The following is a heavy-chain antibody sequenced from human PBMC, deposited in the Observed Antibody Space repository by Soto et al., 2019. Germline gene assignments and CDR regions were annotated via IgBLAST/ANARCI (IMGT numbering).Heavy chain of an antibody. V-gene: IGHV1-18*01. J-gene: IGHJ4*02. CDR1: GYTFSSSG. CDR2: ISANSGNT. D-gene: IGHD6-6*01. CDR3: ARDVGVQELDY. Sequence: ASVKVSCKASGYTFSSSGFTWVRQAPGQGLEWMGWISANSGNTNYAQKLQGRVTMTTDTSTSTAYMELRGLRSDDTAVYYCARDVGVQELDYWGQGTLVTVSS.